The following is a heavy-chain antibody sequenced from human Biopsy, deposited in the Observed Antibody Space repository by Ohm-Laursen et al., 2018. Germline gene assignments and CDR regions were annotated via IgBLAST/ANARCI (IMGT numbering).Heavy chain of an antibody. CDR2: IFYRGST. D-gene: IGHD3-22*01. Sequence: SETLSLTCTVSGGPISNNNYYWGWIRQPPGKGLEWIGSIFYRGSTHYKPSLKSRVNISVDTSKNRFSSKLNSVTAADTAVYYCARDYDTSGYYYVSWGQGTLVTVSS. V-gene: IGHV4-39*01. CDR1: GGPISNNNYY. CDR3: ARDYDTSGYYYVS. J-gene: IGHJ5*02.